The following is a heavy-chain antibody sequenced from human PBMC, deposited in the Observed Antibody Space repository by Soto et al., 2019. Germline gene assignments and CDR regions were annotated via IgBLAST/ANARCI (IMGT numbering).Heavy chain of an antibody. V-gene: IGHV4-59*01. CDR3: ARDNSWFGELLSDSYFDY. J-gene: IGHJ4*02. Sequence: SETLSLTCTVSGGSISSYYWSWTRQPPGKGLEWIGYIYYSGSTNYNPSLKSRVTISVDTSKNQFSLKLSSVTAADTAVYYCARDNSWFGELLSDSYFDYWGQGTLVTVSS. CDR1: GGSISSYY. D-gene: IGHD3-10*01. CDR2: IYYSGST.